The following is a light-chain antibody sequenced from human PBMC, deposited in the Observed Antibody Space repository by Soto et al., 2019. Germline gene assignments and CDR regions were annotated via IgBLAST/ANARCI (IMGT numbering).Light chain of an antibody. CDR1: QSVSSSY. J-gene: IGKJ3*01. V-gene: IGKV3-20*01. Sequence: EIVLTQSPGTLSLSPGERATLSCRASQSVSSSYLAWYQQKPGQAPRLLIYGASSRATGIPDRFSGSGSGTDFTLTISRLEPEDFAVYYYQQYCSSPFTFGPGTKVDIK. CDR3: QQYCSSPFT. CDR2: GAS.